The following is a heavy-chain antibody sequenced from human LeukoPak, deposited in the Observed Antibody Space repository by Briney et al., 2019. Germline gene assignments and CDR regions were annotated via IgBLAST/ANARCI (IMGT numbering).Heavy chain of an antibody. V-gene: IGHV3-15*01. CDR2: IKSKTDGGTT. J-gene: IGHJ4*02. CDR3: TPDRGSGWYDY. Sequence: PGGSLRLSCAASGFTFSNAWMSWVRQAPGKGLEWVGRIKSKTDGGTTDYAAPVKGRFTISRDDSKNTLYLQMNSLKTEDTAVYYCTPDRGSGWYDYWGQGTLVTVSS. CDR1: GFTFSNAW. D-gene: IGHD6-19*01.